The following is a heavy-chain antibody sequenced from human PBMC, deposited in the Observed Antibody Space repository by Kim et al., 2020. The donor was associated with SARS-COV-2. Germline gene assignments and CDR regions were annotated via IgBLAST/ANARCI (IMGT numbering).Heavy chain of an antibody. CDR3: ASGVRIYDILTGYTLGGMDV. CDR2: IYYSGST. V-gene: IGHV4-39*01. J-gene: IGHJ6*02. Sequence: SETLSLTCTVSGGSISSSSYYWGWIRQPPGKGLEWIGSIYYSGSTYYNPSLKSRVTISVDTSKNQFSLKLSSVTAADTAVYYCASGVRIYDILTGYTLGGMDVWGQGTTVTVSS. CDR1: GGSISSSSYY. D-gene: IGHD3-9*01.